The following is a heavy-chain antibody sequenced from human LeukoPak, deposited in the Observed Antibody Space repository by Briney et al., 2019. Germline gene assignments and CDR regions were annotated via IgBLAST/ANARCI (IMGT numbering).Heavy chain of an antibody. J-gene: IGHJ4*02. CDR3: ARVQYIAAAGTFDY. V-gene: IGHV4-59*01. Sequence: SETLSLTCTVSGGSISSYYWSWIRQPPGKGLEWIGYIYYSGSTNYNPSLKSRVTISVDTSKNQFSLKLSSVTAADTAVYYCARVQYIAAAGTFDYWGQGILVTVSS. D-gene: IGHD6-13*01. CDR1: GGSISSYY. CDR2: IYYSGST.